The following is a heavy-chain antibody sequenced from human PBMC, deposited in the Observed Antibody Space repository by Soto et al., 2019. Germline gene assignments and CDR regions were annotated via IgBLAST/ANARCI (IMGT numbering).Heavy chain of an antibody. Sequence: ETLALTGAVYGGSFSGYYWSWIRQPPGKGLEWIGEINHSGSTNYNPSLKSRVTISVDTSKNQFSLKLSSVTAADTAVYYCARRLRNYAILTGPLSWGYYFDYWGQGTLVTVYS. D-gene: IGHD3-9*01. CDR3: ARRLRNYAILTGPLSWGYYFDY. J-gene: IGHJ4*02. V-gene: IGHV4-34*01. CDR1: GGSFSGYY. CDR2: INHSGST.